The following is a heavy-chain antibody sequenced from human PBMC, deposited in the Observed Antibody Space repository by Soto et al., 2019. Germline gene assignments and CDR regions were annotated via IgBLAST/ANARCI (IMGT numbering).Heavy chain of an antibody. CDR3: ASETHYYGSGSYAFDI. D-gene: IGHD3-10*01. J-gene: IGHJ3*02. CDR1: GFTVSSNY. V-gene: IGHV3-53*04. Sequence: GGSLRLSCAASGFTVSSNYMSWVRQAPGKGLEWVSVIYSGGSTYYANSVKGRFTISRHNSKNTLYLQMNSLRAEDTAVYYCASETHYYGSGSYAFDIWGQGTMVTVSS. CDR2: IYSGGST.